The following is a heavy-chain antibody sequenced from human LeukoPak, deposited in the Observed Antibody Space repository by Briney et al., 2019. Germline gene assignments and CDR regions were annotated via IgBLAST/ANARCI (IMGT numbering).Heavy chain of an antibody. J-gene: IGHJ5*02. V-gene: IGHV3-23*01. CDR1: GFTFSSYA. CDR3: AKGVWFGELSTLVPSCNWFDP. CDR2: ISGSGGST. D-gene: IGHD3-10*01. Sequence: GGSLRLSCAASGFTFSSYAMSWVRQAPGKGLEWVSAISGSGGSTYYADSVRGRFTISRDNSKNTLYLQMNSLRAEDTAVYYCAKGVWFGELSTLVPSCNWFDPWGQGILVTVSS.